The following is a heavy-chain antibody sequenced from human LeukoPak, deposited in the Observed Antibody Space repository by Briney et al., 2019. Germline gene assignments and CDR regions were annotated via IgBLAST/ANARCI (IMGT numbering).Heavy chain of an antibody. V-gene: IGHV3-15*01. CDR3: TRQQLVFEY. CDR1: GFTFSNAW. Sequence: GGSLRLSCAASGFTFSNAWMSWVRQAPGKGLEWVGHIKSKTDGGTTDYAAPVKGRFTISRDDSKNSLCLQMNSLKTEDTAVYYCTRQQLVFEYWGQGTLVTVSS. J-gene: IGHJ4*02. CDR2: IKSKTDGGTT. D-gene: IGHD6-13*01.